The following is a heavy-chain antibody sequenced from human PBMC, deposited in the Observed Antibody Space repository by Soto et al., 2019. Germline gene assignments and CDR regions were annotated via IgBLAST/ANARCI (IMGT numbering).Heavy chain of an antibody. CDR1: GFTFSSYS. V-gene: IGHV3-48*02. CDR2: ISSSSSTI. D-gene: IGHD5-12*01. Sequence: GGSLRLSCAASGFTFSSYSMNWVRQAPGKGLEWVSYISSSSSTIYYADSVKGRFTISRDNAKNSLYLQMNSLRDEDTAVYYCARDRRGYSGYGMDVWGQGTTVTVSS. CDR3: ARDRRGYSGYGMDV. J-gene: IGHJ6*02.